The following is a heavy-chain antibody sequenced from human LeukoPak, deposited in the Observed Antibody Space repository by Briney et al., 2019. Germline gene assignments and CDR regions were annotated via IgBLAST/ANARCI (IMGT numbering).Heavy chain of an antibody. CDR1: GFTFSSYS. D-gene: IGHD4-17*01. Sequence: GGSLRLSCAASGFTFSSYSMNWVRQAPGKGLEWVSAISGSGGSTYYADSVKGRFTISRDNSKNTLYLQMNSLRAEDTAVYYCAKDLWSGYGDYYFDYWGQGTLVTVSS. CDR2: ISGSGGST. CDR3: AKDLWSGYGDYYFDY. V-gene: IGHV3-23*01. J-gene: IGHJ4*02.